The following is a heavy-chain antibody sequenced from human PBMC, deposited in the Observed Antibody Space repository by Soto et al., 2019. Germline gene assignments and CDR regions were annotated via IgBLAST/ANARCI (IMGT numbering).Heavy chain of an antibody. CDR2: ISYDGSKK. J-gene: IGHJ4*02. Sequence: QVQLVESGGGVVQPGRSLRLSCAASGFTFSNYDMYWVRQAPGKGLEWVAVISYDGSKKYYADSVKGRFTLSRDNSKNTLYLQMSSLRPGDTAVYYCAKGSYSGVYSDFDYWGQGTLVTVSS. CDR3: AKGSYSGVYSDFDY. D-gene: IGHD1-26*01. V-gene: IGHV3-30*18. CDR1: GFTFSNYD.